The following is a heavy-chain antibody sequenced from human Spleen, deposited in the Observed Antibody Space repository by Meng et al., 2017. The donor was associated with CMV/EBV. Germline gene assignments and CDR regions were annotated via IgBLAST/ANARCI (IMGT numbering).Heavy chain of an antibody. CDR1: GGSIRNKYYF. D-gene: IGHD5-12*01. J-gene: IGHJ4*02. V-gene: IGHV4-39*07. CDR2: ISHDGNT. Sequence: SETLSLTCSVSGGSIRNKYYFWGWIRQSPGERLEWIGSISHDGNTYYNPSLQSRVTLSADTSQNQFSLKLSSVTAADTAVYYCARGAPRPRLRGFPFDYWGQGTLVTVSS. CDR3: ARGAPRPRLRGFPFDY.